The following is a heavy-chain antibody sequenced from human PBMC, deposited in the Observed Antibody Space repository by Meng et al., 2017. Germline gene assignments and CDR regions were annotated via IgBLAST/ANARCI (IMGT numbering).Heavy chain of an antibody. CDR3: ARDRWTIYSYGLVRWFDP. J-gene: IGHJ5*02. Sequence: SETLSLTCAVYGGSFSGYYWSWIRQHPGKGLEWIGYIYYSGSTYYNPSLKSRVTISVDTSKNQFSLKLSSVTAADTAVYYCARDRWTIYSYGLVRWFDPWGQGTLVTVSS. V-gene: IGHV4-31*11. CDR1: GGSFSGYY. CDR2: IYYSGST. D-gene: IGHD5-18*01.